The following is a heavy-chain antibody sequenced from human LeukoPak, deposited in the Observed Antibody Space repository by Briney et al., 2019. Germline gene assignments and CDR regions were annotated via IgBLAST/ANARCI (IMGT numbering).Heavy chain of an antibody. CDR1: GFTFSSYA. CDR2: ISGSGDNT. Sequence: QPGGSLRLSCAASGFTFSSYAMSWVRQAPGKGLEWVSGISGSGDNTYYADSVKGRFTISRDDSKNTLYLQMNSLGADVTAVYYCAKGGLVHRFDPWGQGTLVTVSS. CDR3: AKGGLVHRFDP. J-gene: IGHJ5*02. V-gene: IGHV3-23*01.